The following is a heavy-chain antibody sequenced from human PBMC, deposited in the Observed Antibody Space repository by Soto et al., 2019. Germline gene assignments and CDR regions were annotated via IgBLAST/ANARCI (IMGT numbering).Heavy chain of an antibody. V-gene: IGHV4-59*01. J-gene: IGHJ6*02. CDR1: GGSISSYY. Sequence: ERLSRSGPVSGGSISSYYWSWIRQPPGKGLEWIGYIYYSGSTNYNPSLKSLVTISVDTSKNQFSLKLSYVTAGDTAVYYCARVSDYTNYVRYYYYGMDVWGQGTTVTVSS. D-gene: IGHD4-4*01. CDR2: IYYSGST. CDR3: ARVSDYTNYVRYYYYGMDV.